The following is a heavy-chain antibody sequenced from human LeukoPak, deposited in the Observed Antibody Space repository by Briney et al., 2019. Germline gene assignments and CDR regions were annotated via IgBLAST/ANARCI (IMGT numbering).Heavy chain of an antibody. J-gene: IGHJ4*02. CDR3: ARDLPGFTIYDYVWGSYRPFDY. V-gene: IGHV1-2*02. Sequence: ASVKLCCTASGYTFTGYYMHWVRQAPGHGLGWMGWINPNSGGTNYAQTFQGRVTMTRDTSITTAYMELSRLRSDDTAVYFCARDLPGFTIYDYVWGSYRPFDYWGQGTLVTVSS. CDR2: INPNSGGT. D-gene: IGHD3-16*02. CDR1: GYTFTGYY.